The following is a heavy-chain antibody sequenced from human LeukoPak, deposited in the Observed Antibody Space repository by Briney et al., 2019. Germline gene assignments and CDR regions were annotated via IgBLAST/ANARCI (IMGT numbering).Heavy chain of an antibody. J-gene: IGHJ1*01. CDR1: GFTFSSYR. CDR3: ARGQGIYYGSQRAEYFQH. Sequence: GGSLRLSCAASGFTFSSYRMHWVRQAPGKGLVWVSRINSDGSSTSYADSVKGRFTISRDNAKNTLYPQMNSLRAEDTAVYYCARGQGIYYGSQRAEYFQHWGQGTLVTVSS. D-gene: IGHD3-10*01. CDR2: INSDGSST. V-gene: IGHV3-74*01.